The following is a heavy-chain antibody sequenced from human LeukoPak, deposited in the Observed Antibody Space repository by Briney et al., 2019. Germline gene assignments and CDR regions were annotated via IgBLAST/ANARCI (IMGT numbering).Heavy chain of an antibody. V-gene: IGHV3-30*18. J-gene: IGHJ6*03. D-gene: IGHD2-8*01. CDR1: GFTFSSYG. CDR3: AKGDCTNGVCYIDYYMDV. CDR2: ISYDGSNK. Sequence: PGGSLRLSCAASGFTFSSYGMHWVRQAPGKGLEWVAVISYDGSNKYYADSVKGRFTISRDNSKNTLYLQMNSLRAEDTAVYYCAKGDCTNGVCYIDYYMDVWGKGTTVTVSS.